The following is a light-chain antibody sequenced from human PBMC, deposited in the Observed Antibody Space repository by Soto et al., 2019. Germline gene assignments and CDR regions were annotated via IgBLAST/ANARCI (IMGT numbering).Light chain of an antibody. CDR1: QSVSSSY. CDR2: AAS. J-gene: IGKJ1*01. Sequence: EMVLTQSPGTLSLXPGEGATLACRASQSVSSSYLGWYQQKPGQAPRLLIYAASSRATGIPNRFSGSGSGTDFTLSISRLEPEDFAVYYCHHYAASSRTFGQGTKVDIK. V-gene: IGKV3-20*01. CDR3: HHYAASSRT.